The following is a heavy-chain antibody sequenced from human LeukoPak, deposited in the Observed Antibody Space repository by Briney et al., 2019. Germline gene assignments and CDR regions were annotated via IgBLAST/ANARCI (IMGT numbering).Heavy chain of an antibody. D-gene: IGHD2-15*01. Sequence: EASVKVSCKASGYTFTGYYMHWVRQAPGQGLEWMGWINPNSGGTNYAQRFQGRVTMTRDTSMSTAYMGLSRLRSDDTAVYYCASGVVVVVAATRGDAFDIWGQGTMVTVSS. J-gene: IGHJ3*02. CDR1: GYTFTGYY. CDR3: ASGVVVVVAATRGDAFDI. CDR2: INPNSGGT. V-gene: IGHV1-2*02.